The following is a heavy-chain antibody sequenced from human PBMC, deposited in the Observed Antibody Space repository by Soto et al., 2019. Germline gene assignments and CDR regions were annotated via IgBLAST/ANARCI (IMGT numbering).Heavy chain of an antibody. V-gene: IGHV4-34*01. J-gene: IGHJ4*02. CDR3: ARVDTAMVTYYFDY. CDR2: INHSGST. CDR1: GGSFSGYY. D-gene: IGHD5-18*01. Sequence: LSLTCAVYGGSFSGYYWSWIRQPPGKGLEWIGEINHSGSTNYNPSLKSRVTISVDTSKNQFSLKLSSVTAADTAVYYCARVDTAMVTYYFDYWGQGTLVTVSS.